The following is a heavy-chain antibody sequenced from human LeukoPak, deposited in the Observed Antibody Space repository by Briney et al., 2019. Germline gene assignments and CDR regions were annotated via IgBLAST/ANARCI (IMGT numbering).Heavy chain of an antibody. CDR1: GYSINSGYY. CDR3: ARRGVVVTSAGRFDY. J-gene: IGHJ4*02. Sequence: SETLSLTCTVSGYSINSGYYWVWIRQPPGKGLEWIGSIYRSGSTNYNPSLKSRVTISVDTSKNQFSLKLSSVTAADTAVYYCARRGVVVTSAGRFDYWGQGTLVTVSS. D-gene: IGHD3-22*01. CDR2: IYRSGST. V-gene: IGHV4-38-2*02.